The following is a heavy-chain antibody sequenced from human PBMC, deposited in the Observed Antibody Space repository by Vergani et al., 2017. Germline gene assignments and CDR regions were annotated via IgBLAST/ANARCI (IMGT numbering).Heavy chain of an antibody. V-gene: IGHV5-51*01. CDR1: GYSFTSYW. CDR3: GRRFDTAHFDY. J-gene: IGHJ4*02. D-gene: IGHD5-18*01. Sequence: EVLLVPSGAEVKTPGESLKISCKGSGYSFTSYWIGWVRQMPGKGLEWMGIIYPGDSDTRYSPSFQGQVTISADKYISTAYLQWSSLKASDTAMYYCGRRFDTAHFDYWGQGTLVTVSS. CDR2: IYPGDSDT.